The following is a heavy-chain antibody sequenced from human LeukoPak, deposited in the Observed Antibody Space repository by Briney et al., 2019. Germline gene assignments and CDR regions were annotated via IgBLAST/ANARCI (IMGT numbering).Heavy chain of an antibody. CDR3: AKAPSRFCSSTSCYISIDY. Sequence: PGGSLRLSCAASGFTFSSYAMSWVRQAPGKGLEWVSAISGSGGSTYYADSVKGRFTISRDSSKNTLYLQMNSLRAEDTAVYYCAKAPSRFCSSTSCYISIDYWGQGTLVTVSS. D-gene: IGHD2-2*01. J-gene: IGHJ4*02. CDR2: ISGSGGST. V-gene: IGHV3-23*01. CDR1: GFTFSSYA.